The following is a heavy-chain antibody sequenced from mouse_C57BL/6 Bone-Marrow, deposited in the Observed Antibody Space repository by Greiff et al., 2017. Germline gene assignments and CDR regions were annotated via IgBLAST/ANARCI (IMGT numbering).Heavy chain of an antibody. D-gene: IGHD4-1*01. V-gene: IGHV1-78*01. J-gene: IGHJ2*01. CDR3: ARRGELGRDYFDY. Sequence: QVQLLQSDAELVKPGASVKISCKVSGYTFTDHTIHWMKQRPEQGLEWIGDIYPSGGSTKYNEKFKGKATLTADKSSSTAFMQLNSLTSEDSAVYFCARRGELGRDYFDYWGQGTTLTVSA. CDR2: IYPSGGST. CDR1: GYTFTDHT.